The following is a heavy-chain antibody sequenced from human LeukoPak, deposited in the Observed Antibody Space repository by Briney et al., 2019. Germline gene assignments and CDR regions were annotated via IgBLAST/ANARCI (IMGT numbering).Heavy chain of an antibody. Sequence: PGGSLRLSCAASGFTFSSYGMHWVRQAPGKGLEWVAFIRYDGSNKYYADSVKGRFTISRDNSKNTLYLQMNSLRAEDAAVYYCAKDTYDILTGYTNPYYFDYWGQGTLVTVSS. CDR1: GFTFSSYG. V-gene: IGHV3-30*02. D-gene: IGHD3-9*01. CDR3: AKDTYDILTGYTNPYYFDY. J-gene: IGHJ4*02. CDR2: IRYDGSNK.